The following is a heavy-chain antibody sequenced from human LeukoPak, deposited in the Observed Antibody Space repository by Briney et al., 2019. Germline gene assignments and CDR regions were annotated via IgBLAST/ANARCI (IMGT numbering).Heavy chain of an antibody. Sequence: GGSLRLSCAASGFTFRSYGMSWVRQAPGKGLEWVSAIRGSGGSTHYADSVKGRFTISRDNSKNTLYLQMNSLRAEDTAVYYCVRSGWNDLLDAFDIWGQGTMVTVSS. J-gene: IGHJ3*02. V-gene: IGHV3-23*01. CDR1: GFTFRSYG. CDR2: IRGSGGST. CDR3: VRSGWNDLLDAFDI. D-gene: IGHD1-1*01.